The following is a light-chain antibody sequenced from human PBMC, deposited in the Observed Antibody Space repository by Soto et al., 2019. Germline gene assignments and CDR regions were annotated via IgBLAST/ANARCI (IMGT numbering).Light chain of an antibody. V-gene: IGLV1-40*01. CDR2: GNA. CDR3: QSYDSSLSGSSV. J-gene: IGLJ1*01. CDR1: SSNIRNNY. Sequence: QSVLTQPPSVSAAPRQKVTISCSGSSSNIRNNYVSWYQQLPGTAPKLLIYGNANRPSGVPDRFSGSRSGTSASLAITGLQAEDDGDYYCQSYDSSLSGSSVFGTGTKVTVL.